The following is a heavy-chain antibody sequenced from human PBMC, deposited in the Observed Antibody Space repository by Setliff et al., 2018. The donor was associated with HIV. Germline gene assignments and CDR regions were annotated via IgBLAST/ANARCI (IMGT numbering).Heavy chain of an antibody. V-gene: IGHV1-46*01. J-gene: IGHJ6*03. CDR1: GYTFTSYY. Sequence: ASVKVSCKASGYTFTSYYMHWVRQAPGQGLEWVGIINPGGGGTSYAQKFQGRITMTRDTSTSTVYLDLSSLTSEDTAVYYCARVLRQTVEMATMNYYYYMDVWGKGTTVTVSS. CDR3: ARVLRQTVEMATMNYYYYMDV. CDR2: INPGGGGT. D-gene: IGHD5-12*01.